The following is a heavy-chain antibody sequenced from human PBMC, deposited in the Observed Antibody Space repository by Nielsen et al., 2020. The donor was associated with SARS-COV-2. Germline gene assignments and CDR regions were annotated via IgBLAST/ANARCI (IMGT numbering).Heavy chain of an antibody. D-gene: IGHD1-20*01. Sequence: GESLKISCAASGFTFSDYYMSWIRQAPGRGLEWVSYISSSSSYTNYADSVKGRFTISRGNAKNSLYLQMNSLRAEDTAVYYCASSITGRHYWGQGTLVTVSS. CDR1: GFTFSDYY. J-gene: IGHJ4*02. CDR2: ISSSSSYT. V-gene: IGHV3-11*03. CDR3: ASSITGRHY.